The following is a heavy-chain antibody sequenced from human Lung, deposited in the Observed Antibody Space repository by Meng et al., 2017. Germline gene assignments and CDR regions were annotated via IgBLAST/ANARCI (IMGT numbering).Heavy chain of an antibody. D-gene: IGHD3-9*01. Sequence: ERLRGSGPRLLKPSHTLVPTSHSSLCSISSASYWGWIRQPPGKHLEWIGYIYSSWNAYYNPSLKSRVTITVDTSKNQFSLKVNSVTAADTAVYFCARGPLRGLTLTGYYDSWGQGRLVTVSS. CDR1: LCSISSASY. CDR2: IYSSWNA. J-gene: IGHJ4*02. CDR3: ARGPLRGLTLTGYYDS. V-gene: IGHV4-31*03.